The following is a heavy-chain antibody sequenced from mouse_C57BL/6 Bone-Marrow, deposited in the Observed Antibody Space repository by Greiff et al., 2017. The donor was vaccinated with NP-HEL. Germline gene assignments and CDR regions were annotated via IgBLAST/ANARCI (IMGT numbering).Heavy chain of an antibody. CDR2: VHTYNFGT. D-gene: IGHD3-3*01. CDR1: FFPFPSSS. CDR3: ARGDPIYAMDY. Sequence: PLQQSGPVLVPPVPSSPLPFPSSFFPFPSSSLPFFPPLHFNILYFILPVHTYNFGTIYNQNFNFKATLTVDTSSSTAYMELNSLTSEDSAVYYCARGDPIYAMDYWGQGTSVTVSS. J-gene: IGHJ4*01. V-gene: IGHV1-36*01.